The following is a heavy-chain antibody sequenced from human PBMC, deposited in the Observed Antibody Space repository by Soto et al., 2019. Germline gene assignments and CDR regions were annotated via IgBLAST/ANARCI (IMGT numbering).Heavy chain of an antibody. CDR3: ARDIVVVVAATPLYYYGMDV. Sequence: GGSLIISCAASVFPVSVDLRSWVRPAPGKGLEWVANIKQDGSEKYYVYSVKGRFTISRDNAKNSLYLQMNSLRAEDTAVYYCARDIVVVVAATPLYYYGMDVWGQGTTVTVSS. CDR1: VFPVSVDL. J-gene: IGHJ6*02. V-gene: IGHV3-7*03. D-gene: IGHD2-15*01. CDR2: IKQDGSEK.